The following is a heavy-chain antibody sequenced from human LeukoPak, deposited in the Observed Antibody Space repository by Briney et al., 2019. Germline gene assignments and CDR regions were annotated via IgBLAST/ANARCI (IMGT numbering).Heavy chain of an antibody. Sequence: GGSLRLSCEASGFTFSTFPMHWVRQTPDKGLEWVAVTSDDGRDVYYADSVKGRFTISRDNAKNTLYLQMHSGSPEDTAVVYCARVGRVSIYPSYMDVWGKGTTVTVSS. CDR1: GFTFSTFP. D-gene: IGHD6-6*01. CDR3: ARVGRVSIYPSYMDV. CDR2: TSDDGRDV. J-gene: IGHJ6*03. V-gene: IGHV3-30*04.